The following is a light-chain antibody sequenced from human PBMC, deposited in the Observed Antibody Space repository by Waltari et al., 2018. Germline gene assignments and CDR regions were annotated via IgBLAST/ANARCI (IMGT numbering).Light chain of an antibody. J-gene: IGLJ3*02. CDR1: TSDVVRYNL. Sequence: QSALTQPASVSGSPGQSITISCTDTTSDVVRYNLVPWYQQHPGKAPKLMIYEGSKRPSGVSNRFSGSKSGNTASLTISGLQAEDEADYYCCSYAGSSNWVFGGGTKLTVL. CDR3: CSYAGSSNWV. CDR2: EGS. V-gene: IGLV2-23*01.